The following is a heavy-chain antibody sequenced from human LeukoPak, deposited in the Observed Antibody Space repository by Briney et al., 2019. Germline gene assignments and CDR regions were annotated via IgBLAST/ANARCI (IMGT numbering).Heavy chain of an antibody. J-gene: IGHJ4*02. V-gene: IGHV3-15*01. CDR3: TTPPD. CDR2: IKSKSAGGTT. Sequence: PGGSLRLSCEASGITISSARMSWVRQAPGKGLEWVGRIKSKSAGGTTDHAAPVKGRFTISRDDSKNTLYLQMNSLIIEDTAVYYCTTPPDWGQGTLVTVSS. CDR1: GITISSAR.